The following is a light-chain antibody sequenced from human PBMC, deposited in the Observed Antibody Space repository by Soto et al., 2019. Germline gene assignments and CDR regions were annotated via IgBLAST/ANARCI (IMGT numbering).Light chain of an antibody. CDR2: GAS. V-gene: IGKV3-20*01. CDR1: QSVSNNY. Sequence: EIVLTQSPGTLSLSPGERATLSCRASQSVSNNYLAWYQQKPGQAPRLLIYGASNRATGIPDRFSGSGSGTDFTLIISSLQPEDFATYYCQQSYSTLYTFGQGTKVDIK. J-gene: IGKJ2*01. CDR3: QQSYSTLYT.